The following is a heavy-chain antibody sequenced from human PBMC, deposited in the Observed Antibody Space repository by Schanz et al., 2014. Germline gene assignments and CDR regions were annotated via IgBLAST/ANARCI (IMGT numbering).Heavy chain of an antibody. D-gene: IGHD6-19*01. CDR2: ISTYNGNT. J-gene: IGHJ4*02. CDR1: GYTFTSYG. V-gene: IGHV1-18*01. CDR3: ARGGYSRGWYDRDIALFDY. Sequence: QVQLVQSGAEVKKPGASVKVSCKASGYTFTSYGINWVRQAPGQGLEWMGWISTYNGNTNYAQKLQGRVTMTTDTSTNTAYMELRSLRSDDTAVYYCARGGYSRGWYDRDIALFDYWGQGTLVAVSS.